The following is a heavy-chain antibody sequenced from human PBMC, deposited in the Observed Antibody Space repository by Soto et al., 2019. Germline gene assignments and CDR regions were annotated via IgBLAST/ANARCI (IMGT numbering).Heavy chain of an antibody. V-gene: IGHV3-23*01. CDR2: ISGSGGST. CDR3: AKGGVRCSSTSCYLPFPFDY. D-gene: IGHD2-2*01. CDR1: GFTFSSYA. Sequence: GGSLRLSCAASGFTFSSYAMSWVRQAPGKGLEWVSAISGSGGSTYYADSVKGRFTISRDNSKNTLYLQMNSLRAEDTAVYYCAKGGVRCSSTSCYLPFPFDYWGQGTLVTVSS. J-gene: IGHJ4*02.